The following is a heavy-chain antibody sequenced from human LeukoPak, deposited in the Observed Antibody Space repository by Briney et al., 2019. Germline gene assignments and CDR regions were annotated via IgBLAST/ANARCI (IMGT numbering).Heavy chain of an antibody. V-gene: IGHV4-59*01. CDR3: ARGYYYDSSGPEFDY. CDR2: IYYSGST. CDR1: GGSISSYY. J-gene: IGHJ4*02. Sequence: PSETLSLTCTVSGGSISSYYWNWIRQPPGKGLEWIGYIYYSGSTNYNPSLKSRVTISVDTSKNQFSLKLSSVTAADTAVYYCARGYYYDSSGPEFDYWGQGTLVTVSS. D-gene: IGHD3-22*01.